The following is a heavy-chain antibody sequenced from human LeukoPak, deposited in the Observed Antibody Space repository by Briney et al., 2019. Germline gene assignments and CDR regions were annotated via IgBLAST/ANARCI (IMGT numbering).Heavy chain of an antibody. CDR2: IRYDGSNE. D-gene: IGHD4-17*01. J-gene: IGHJ6*02. Sequence: GGSLRLSCVASGVTFSSYGMHWVRQAPGKGLEWVAFIRYDGSNEYYTDSVKGRFTLSRDNSKNTLYLQMNSLRAEDTAVYYCARDSTGFTVTNIAGYYGMDVWGQGTTVTVSS. CDR1: GVTFSSYG. V-gene: IGHV3-30*02. CDR3: ARDSTGFTVTNIAGYYGMDV.